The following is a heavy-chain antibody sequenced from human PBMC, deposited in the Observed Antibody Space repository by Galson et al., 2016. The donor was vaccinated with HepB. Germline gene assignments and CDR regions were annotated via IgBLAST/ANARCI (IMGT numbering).Heavy chain of an antibody. CDR3: AHSTNTAAALY. Sequence: PALVKPTQTLTLTCTFSGFSLSTSGVLVGWIRQPPGKALEWLALVYWDDDKRLNPSLKGRVTITKDTSKNQVVLTLTNMDPVDTASYYCAHSTNTAAALYWGQGTLVTVSS. CDR2: VYWDDDK. D-gene: IGHD6-13*01. V-gene: IGHV2-5*02. CDR1: GFSLSTSGVL. J-gene: IGHJ4*02.